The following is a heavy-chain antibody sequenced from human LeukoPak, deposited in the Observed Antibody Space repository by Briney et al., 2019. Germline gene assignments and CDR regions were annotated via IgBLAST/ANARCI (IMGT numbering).Heavy chain of an antibody. CDR1: GGSITSSSYY. V-gene: IGHV4-39*07. J-gene: IGHJ5*02. Sequence: SETLSLTCTVSGGSITSSSYYWGWIRQPPGKGPEWIGSIYYTGSPNYNPSLKSRVTISLDTSKNQFSLKLTSVTAADTAIYYCASVRGYSSGWYASGFDPWGQGTLVTVSS. CDR3: ASVRGYSSGWYASGFDP. D-gene: IGHD6-19*01. CDR2: IYYTGSP.